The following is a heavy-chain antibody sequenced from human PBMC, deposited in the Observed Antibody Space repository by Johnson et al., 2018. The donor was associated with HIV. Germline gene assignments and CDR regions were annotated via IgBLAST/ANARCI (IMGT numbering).Heavy chain of an antibody. D-gene: IGHD3-10*01. CDR3: ARGTITLIRGVIGFDI. CDR1: GFTVSSNY. J-gene: IGHJ3*02. V-gene: IGHV3-53*01. CDR2: ISSGDRA. Sequence: VESGGGLVQPGGSLRLSCAASGFTVSSNYMSWVRQAPAKGLEWVSVISSGDRAFYADSVKGRFTISRDNSKNTLDLQMNSLRAEETAVYYCARGTITLIRGVIGFDIWGQGTMVTVSS.